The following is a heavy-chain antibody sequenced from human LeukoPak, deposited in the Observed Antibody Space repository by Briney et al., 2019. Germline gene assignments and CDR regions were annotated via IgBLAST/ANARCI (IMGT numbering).Heavy chain of an antibody. V-gene: IGHV3-23*01. J-gene: IGHJ2*01. CDR3: ARCRGGGGEYWNFDL. Sequence: PSETLSLTCTVSGGSISSSSYYWGWIRQPPGKGLQWVSAISNSGYSTNYANSVKGRFTISRDNSIDTLYLQMNSLRADDTAIYYCARCRGGGGEYWNFDLWGRGILVTVSS. CDR1: GGSISSSSYY. CDR2: ISNSGYST. D-gene: IGHD4-23*01.